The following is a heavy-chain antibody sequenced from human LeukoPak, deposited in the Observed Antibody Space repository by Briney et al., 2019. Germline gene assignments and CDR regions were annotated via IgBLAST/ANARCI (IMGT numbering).Heavy chain of an antibody. CDR3: AKAIIMLITSYHFDS. V-gene: IGHV3-23*01. CDR2: IGGSGAST. J-gene: IGHJ4*02. D-gene: IGHD3-22*01. Sequence: GGSLRLSCAASGFTFSTYAMSWVRQAPGKGLEWVSAIGGSGASTYHADSVKGRFTISRDNSKNTLYLQMNSLRAEDTAVYFCAKAIIMLITSYHFDSWGQGALVTVSS. CDR1: GFTFSTYA.